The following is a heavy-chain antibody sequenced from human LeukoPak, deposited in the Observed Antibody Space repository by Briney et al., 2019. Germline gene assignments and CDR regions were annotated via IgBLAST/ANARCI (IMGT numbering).Heavy chain of an antibody. J-gene: IGHJ3*01. CDR2: IKQDGGEK. D-gene: IGHD6-19*01. CDR3: ATSQTTSGRYGNAFDV. V-gene: IGHV3-7*01. CDR1: GFTLSTYW. Sequence: PGGSLRLSCAASGFTLSTYWMSWVRQAPGKGLEWVANIKQDGGEKYYVDSVKGRFTISRDNPKNSLYLQMNSLRGEDTAVYYCATSQTTSGRYGNAFDVWGQGTMVIVSS.